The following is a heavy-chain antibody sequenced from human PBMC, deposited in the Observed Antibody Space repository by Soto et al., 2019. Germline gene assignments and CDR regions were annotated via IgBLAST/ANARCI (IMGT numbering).Heavy chain of an antibody. J-gene: IGHJ2*01. D-gene: IGHD4-17*01. V-gene: IGHV3-9*01. CDR3: ANSSQGATVPYWYFDL. CDR2: LSWNHGSI. CDR1: GFTFDDYA. Sequence: EVQLVESGGGLVQPGRSLRLSCAASGFTFDDYAMHWVRQAPEKSLEWVSGLSWNHGSIGYEDSVKGRFTISRDNAKNSLYRQMNSLRAEDTALYYCANSSQGATVPYWYFDLWGRGTLVTVSS.